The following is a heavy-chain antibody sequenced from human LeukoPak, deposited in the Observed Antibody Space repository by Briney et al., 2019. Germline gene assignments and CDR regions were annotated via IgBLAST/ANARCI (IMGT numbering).Heavy chain of an antibody. CDR3: ARSSCSGGSCYSDPEGLFDY. J-gene: IGHJ4*02. CDR2: IIPIFGTA. CDR1: GGTFSSYA. Sequence: SVKVSCKASGGTFSSYAISWVRQAPGQGLEWMGGIIPIFGTANYAQKFQGRVTITADESTSTAYMELSSLRSEDTAVYYCARSSCSGGSCYSDPEGLFDYWGQGTLVTVSS. D-gene: IGHD2-15*01. V-gene: IGHV1-69*13.